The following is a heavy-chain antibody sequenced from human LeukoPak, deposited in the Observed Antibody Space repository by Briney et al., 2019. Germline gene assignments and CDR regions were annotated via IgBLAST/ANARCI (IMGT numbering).Heavy chain of an antibody. Sequence: SETLFLTCTVSGGSISSSSYYWGWIRQPPGKGLEWIGSIYYSGSTYYNPSLKSRVTISVDTSKNQFSLKLSSVTAADTAVYYCARGENTVGATDFDYWGQGTLVTVSS. CDR3: ARGENTVGATDFDY. CDR2: IYYSGST. CDR1: GGSISSSSYY. J-gene: IGHJ4*02. D-gene: IGHD1-26*01. V-gene: IGHV4-39*07.